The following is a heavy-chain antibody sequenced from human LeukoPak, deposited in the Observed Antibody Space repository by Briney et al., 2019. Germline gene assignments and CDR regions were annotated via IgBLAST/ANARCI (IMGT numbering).Heavy chain of an antibody. CDR1: GVSFNDYY. V-gene: IGHV4-34*01. D-gene: IGHD4-17*01. J-gene: IGHJ4*02. CDR3: TRMTTGHDY. Sequence: SETLSLTCAVSGVSFNDYYWSWVRQTPGKGLEWIGEINHSGYTNDSPPLKSRVTLSIDTSRKQFSLNVRSVTVADTGIYYCTRMTTGHDYWGQGTLVTVSS. CDR2: INHSGYT.